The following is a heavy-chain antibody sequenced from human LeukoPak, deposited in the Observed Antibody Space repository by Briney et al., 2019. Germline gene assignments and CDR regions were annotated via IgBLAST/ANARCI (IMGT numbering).Heavy chain of an antibody. CDR1: GFTFSSYA. CDR3: ARGGRGSAAVVAPRSFDI. J-gene: IGHJ3*02. CDR2: TYTGGNS. Sequence: AGGSLRLSCAASGFTFSSYAMHWVRQAPGKGLEWVAVTYTGGNSYYAGSVQGRFIISRDISKNTLYLQMNNLRAEDSALYYCARGGRGSAAVVAPRSFDIWGQGTMVTVSS. V-gene: IGHV3-30*14. D-gene: IGHD3-22*01.